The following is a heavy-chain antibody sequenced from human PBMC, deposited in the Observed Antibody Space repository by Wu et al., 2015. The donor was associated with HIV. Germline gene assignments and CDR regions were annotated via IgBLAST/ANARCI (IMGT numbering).Heavy chain of an antibody. Sequence: QVQLVQSGAEVKKLGASVKVSCKASGYTFTDYYIHWVRQAPRQGLEWMGWINPNSGGTNYAQKFQGRVTMTRDTSISTAYMELSRLKYDDTAVYYCAREVDIVARGAFDYWGQGTLVTVSS. D-gene: IGHD5-12*01. CDR1: GYTFTDYY. CDR2: INPNSGGT. V-gene: IGHV1-2*02. J-gene: IGHJ4*02. CDR3: AREVDIVARGAFDY.